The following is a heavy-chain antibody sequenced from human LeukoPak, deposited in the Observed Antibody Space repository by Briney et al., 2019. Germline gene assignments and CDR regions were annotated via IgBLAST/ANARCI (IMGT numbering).Heavy chain of an antibody. CDR1: GGSISSGDYY. CDR2: IYYSGST. Sequence: PSETLSLTCTVSGGSISSGDYYWSWIRQPPGKGLEWIGYIYYSGSTYYNPSLKSRVTISVDTSKNQFSLKLSSVTAADTAVYYCAREFSAQCGGDCYSYYFDYWGQGTLVTVSS. D-gene: IGHD2-21*02. V-gene: IGHV4-30-4*08. CDR3: AREFSAQCGGDCYSYYFDY. J-gene: IGHJ4*02.